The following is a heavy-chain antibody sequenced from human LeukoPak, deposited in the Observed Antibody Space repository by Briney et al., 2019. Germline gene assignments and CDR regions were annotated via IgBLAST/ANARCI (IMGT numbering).Heavy chain of an antibody. CDR2: VKPDGSET. V-gene: IGHV3-7*01. D-gene: IGHD3/OR15-3a*01. Sequence: PGGSLRLSCAASGFTFSNYWMTWVRQAPGRGLEWVAHVKPDGSETLSVDSVRGRFTIFRDNAKNSLYLQMNSLRAEDTAVYYCARYFCTDTTCRLFDFWGQGTLVTVSS. CDR1: GFTFSNYW. J-gene: IGHJ4*02. CDR3: ARYFCTDTTCRLFDF.